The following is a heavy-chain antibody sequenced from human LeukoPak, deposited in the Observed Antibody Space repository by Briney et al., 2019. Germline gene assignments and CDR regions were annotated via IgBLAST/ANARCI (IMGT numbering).Heavy chain of an antibody. D-gene: IGHD5-24*01. V-gene: IGHV4-59*08. CDR1: GGSISSYY. Sequence: SETLSLTCTVSGGSISSYYWSWIRQPPGKGLEWIGYIYYSGSTNYNPSLKSRVTISVDTSKNQFSLKLSSVTAADTAVYYCAISHRRDGYKFDYWGQGTLVTVSS. J-gene: IGHJ4*02. CDR3: AISHRRDGYKFDY. CDR2: IYYSGST.